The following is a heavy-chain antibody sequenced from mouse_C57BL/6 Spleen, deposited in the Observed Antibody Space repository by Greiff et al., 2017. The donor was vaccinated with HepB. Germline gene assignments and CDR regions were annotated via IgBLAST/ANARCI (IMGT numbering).Heavy chain of an antibody. V-gene: IGHV1-26*01. CDR3: ARGRGYGSSPSYWYFDV. D-gene: IGHD1-1*01. Sequence: EVQLQQSGPELVKPGASVKISCKASGYTFTDYYMNWVKQSHGKSLEWIGDINPNNGGTSYNQKFKGKATLTVDKSSSTAYMELRSLTSEDSAVYYCARGRGYGSSPSYWYFDVWGTGTTVTVSS. CDR1: GYTFTDYY. CDR2: INPNNGGT. J-gene: IGHJ1*03.